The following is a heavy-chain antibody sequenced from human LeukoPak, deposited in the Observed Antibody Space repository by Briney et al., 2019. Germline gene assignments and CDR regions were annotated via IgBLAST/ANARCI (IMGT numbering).Heavy chain of an antibody. Sequence: SETLSLTCTVSGGSINTYYWSWIRQPAGKGLEWIGRIYTSGSTNYNPSLKSRVTMSVDTSKNQFSLKLSSVTAADTAVYYCARDYGYSYGYSRANWFDPWGQGTLVTVSS. V-gene: IGHV4-4*07. CDR1: GGSINTYY. CDR3: ARDYGYSYGYSRANWFDP. CDR2: IYTSGST. J-gene: IGHJ5*02. D-gene: IGHD5-18*01.